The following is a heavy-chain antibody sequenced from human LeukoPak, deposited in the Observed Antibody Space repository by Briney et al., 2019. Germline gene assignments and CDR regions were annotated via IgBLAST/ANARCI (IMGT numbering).Heavy chain of an antibody. CDR2: IKSKTDGGTT. CDR1: GFTFSNAW. CDR3: TRDGVRTTDSFDY. D-gene: IGHD4/OR15-4a*01. V-gene: IGHV3-15*01. J-gene: IGHJ4*02. Sequence: PGGSLRLSCAASGFTFSNAWMSWVRQAPGKGLEWVGRIKSKTDGGTTDYAAPVKGRFTISRDDSKNTLYLQMNSLKTEDTAVYYCTRDGVRTTDSFDYWGQGTLVTVSS.